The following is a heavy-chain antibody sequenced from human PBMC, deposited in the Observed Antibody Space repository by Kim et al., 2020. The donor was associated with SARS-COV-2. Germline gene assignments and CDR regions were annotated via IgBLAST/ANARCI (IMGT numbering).Heavy chain of an antibody. CDR2: MNPNSGNT. Sequence: ASVKVSCKASGYTFTSYDINWVRQATGQGLEWMGWMNPNSGNTGYAQKFQGRVTMTRNTSISTAYMELSSLRSEDTAVYYCARLSPEQRYYDSSGYQVGDDYWGQGTLVTVSS. CDR3: ARLSPEQRYYDSSGYQVGDDY. D-gene: IGHD3-22*01. CDR1: GYTFTSYD. V-gene: IGHV1-8*01. J-gene: IGHJ4*02.